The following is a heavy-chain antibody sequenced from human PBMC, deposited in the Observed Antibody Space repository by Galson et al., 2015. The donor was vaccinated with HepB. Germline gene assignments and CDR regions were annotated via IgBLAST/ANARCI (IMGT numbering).Heavy chain of an antibody. CDR1: GGSFSGYY. J-gene: IGHJ4*02. D-gene: IGHD5-12*01. CDR3: ARGGVGIVATSLDY. Sequence: SETLSLTCAVYGGSFSGYYWSWIRQPPGKGLEWIGEVTHSGSTNYNPSLKSRVTMSVAMSKNQFSLKLNSVTAADSAVYYCARGGVGIVATSLDYWGQGTLVTVSS. V-gene: IGHV4-34*01. CDR2: VTHSGST.